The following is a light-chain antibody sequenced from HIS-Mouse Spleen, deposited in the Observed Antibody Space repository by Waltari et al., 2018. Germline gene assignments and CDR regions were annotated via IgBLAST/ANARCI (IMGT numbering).Light chain of an antibody. CDR3: QQYGSSPLT. V-gene: IGKV3-20*01. J-gene: IGKJ4*01. Sequence: EIVLTQSPGPLSLSPGERATLSGRAIQSVSSSYLAWYQQKPGQAPRLLIYGASSRATGIPDRFSGSGSGTDFTLTISRLEPEDFAVYYCQQYGSSPLTFGGGTKVEIK. CDR2: GAS. CDR1: QSVSSSY.